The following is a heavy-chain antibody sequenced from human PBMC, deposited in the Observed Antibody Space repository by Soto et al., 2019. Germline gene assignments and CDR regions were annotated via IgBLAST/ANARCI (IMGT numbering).Heavy chain of an antibody. CDR3: ARPRYSGSYDAVDI. CDR2: IIPIFGTA. V-gene: IGHV1-69*01. Sequence: QVQLVQSGAEVKKPGSSVKVSCKASGGTFSSYAISWVRQAPGQGLEWMGGIIPIFGTANYAQKFQGRVTITADEATSTAYMELSSLRSEDTAVYYCARPRYSGSYDAVDIWSKGQWSPSLQ. D-gene: IGHD1-26*01. CDR1: GGTFSSYA. J-gene: IGHJ3*02.